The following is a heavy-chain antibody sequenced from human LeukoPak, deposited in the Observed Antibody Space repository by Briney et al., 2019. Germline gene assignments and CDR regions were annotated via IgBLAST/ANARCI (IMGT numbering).Heavy chain of an antibody. CDR3: ARGSPVAVGSLDY. CDR2: INHSGTT. J-gene: IGHJ4*01. Sequence: SETLSLTCAVYGESFSGYHWTWIRQIPGRGLEWIGEINHSGTTNHNPSVKSRVTISVDTSKNQFSLKLNSVTAADTAVYYCARGSPVAVGSLDYWGHGILVIVSS. D-gene: IGHD6-13*01. V-gene: IGHV4-34*01. CDR1: GESFSGYH.